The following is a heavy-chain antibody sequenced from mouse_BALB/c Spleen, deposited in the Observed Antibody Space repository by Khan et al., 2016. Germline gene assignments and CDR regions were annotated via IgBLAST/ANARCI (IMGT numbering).Heavy chain of an antibody. D-gene: IGHD2-12*01. CDR1: GFTFSTYA. J-gene: IGHJ4*01. V-gene: IGHV5-6-3*01. CDR3: ARLRQALDY. CDR2: INSNGGST. Sequence: EVELVESGGGLVQPGGSLKLSCAASGFTFSTYAMSWVRQTPDKRLELVATINSNGGSTYYPDNVKGRFTTYRDNAKNTLYLQMSSLKSDDTSIYYCARLRQALDYWGQGTSVTVSS.